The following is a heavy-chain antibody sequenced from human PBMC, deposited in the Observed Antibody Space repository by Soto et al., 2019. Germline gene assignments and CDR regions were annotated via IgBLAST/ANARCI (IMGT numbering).Heavy chain of an antibody. D-gene: IGHD2-2*01. CDR2: ITSSSVT. CDR3: VGEVGFQLIY. Sequence: GGSLRLSCAASGFTFSTQSMNWVRQAPGKGLEWISYITSSSVTMYADSVKGRFTISRDNAKNSLYLQMNSLRAEDTAVYFCVGEVGFQLIYWGQGTLVTVSS. CDR1: GFTFSTQS. V-gene: IGHV3-48*01. J-gene: IGHJ4*02.